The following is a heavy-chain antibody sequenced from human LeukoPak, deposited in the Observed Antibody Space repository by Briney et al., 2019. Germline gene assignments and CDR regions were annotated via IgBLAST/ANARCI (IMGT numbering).Heavy chain of an antibody. CDR3: AKVAYCGGDCFSGRYYFDS. J-gene: IGHJ4*02. CDR1: GFTFRNYA. CDR2: IGSRGVNT. D-gene: IGHD2-21*02. Sequence: GGSLRLSCAASGFTFRNYAMSWVRQAPGKGLEWVSAIGSRGVNTYYADSVKGRFTISRDNSRNTLYLQMNSLSAEDTAVYSCAKVAYCGGDCFSGRYYFDSWGQGTLVTVSS. V-gene: IGHV3-23*01.